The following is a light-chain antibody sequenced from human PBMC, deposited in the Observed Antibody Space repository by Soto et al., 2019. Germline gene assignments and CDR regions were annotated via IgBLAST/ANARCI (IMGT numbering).Light chain of an antibody. Sequence: QSALTQPPSASGSPGQSVTISCTGTSSDVGGYNYVSWYQQHPGKAPKLMTYEVSKRPSGVPDRFSGSKSGNTASLTVSGLQAEDEADYYCSSYAGSNTVVFGTGTKLTVL. CDR2: EVS. CDR3: SSYAGSNTVV. V-gene: IGLV2-8*01. J-gene: IGLJ1*01. CDR1: SSDVGGYNY.